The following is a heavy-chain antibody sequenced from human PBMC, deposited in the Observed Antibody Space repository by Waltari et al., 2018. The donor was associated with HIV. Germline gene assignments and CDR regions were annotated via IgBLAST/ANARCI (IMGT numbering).Heavy chain of an antibody. J-gene: IGHJ4*02. Sequence: EVQLVESGGGLIQPGGSLRLSCAASGFTVGSNYMSWVRQAPGKGLEWVSVIYSGGSTYYADSVKGRFTISRDNSKNTLYLQMNSLRAEDTAVYYCARANMVEYYFDYWGQGTLVTVSS. CDR2: IYSGGST. D-gene: IGHD3-10*01. CDR3: ARANMVEYYFDY. V-gene: IGHV3-53*01. CDR1: GFTVGSNY.